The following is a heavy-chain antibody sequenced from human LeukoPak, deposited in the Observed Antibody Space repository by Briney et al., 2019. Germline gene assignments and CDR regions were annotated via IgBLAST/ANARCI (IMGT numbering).Heavy chain of an antibody. Sequence: PGGSLRLSCAASGFTFRNYVIHWVRQAPGKGLEWVANIKQDGSEKCYVDSVKGRFTISRDNAKNSLYLQMNSLRAEDTAVYYCARDRWELLSNSYHYCGLDVWGQGTTVTVSS. CDR1: GFTFRNYV. D-gene: IGHD2-15*01. V-gene: IGHV3-7*01. CDR2: IKQDGSEK. J-gene: IGHJ6*02. CDR3: ARDRWELLSNSYHYCGLDV.